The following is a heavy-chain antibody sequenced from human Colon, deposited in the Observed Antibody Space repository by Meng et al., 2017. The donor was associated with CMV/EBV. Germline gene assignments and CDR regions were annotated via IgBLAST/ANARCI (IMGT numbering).Heavy chain of an antibody. Sequence: ASVKVSCKTSGYICTAYYMHWVRQAPGQGLEWMGWINPNSGGTNYAQKFQGRVTMTRDTSISTAYMELSRLRSDDTAVYYCARVRPDEIVVVPAPGYYYYYGMDVWGQGTTVTVSS. J-gene: IGHJ6*02. D-gene: IGHD2-2*01. CDR3: ARVRPDEIVVVPAPGYYYYYGMDV. V-gene: IGHV1-2*02. CDR2: INPNSGGT. CDR1: GYICTAYY.